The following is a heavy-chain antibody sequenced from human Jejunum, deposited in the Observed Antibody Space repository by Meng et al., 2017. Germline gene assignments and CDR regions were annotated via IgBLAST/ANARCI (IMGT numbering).Heavy chain of an antibody. D-gene: IGHD4-17*01. J-gene: IGHJ4*02. Sequence: SCAASGFSFSDYSLSWVRQAPGKGLEWVSSLTTTTAYYAETVKGRFTISRDNSRKTLYLQMNSLRAEDTAIYYCAKDRKPDGLWPIDYWGQGTVVTVSS. CDR3: AKDRKPDGLWPIDY. V-gene: IGHV3-23*01. CDR1: GFSFSDYS. CDR2: LTTTTA.